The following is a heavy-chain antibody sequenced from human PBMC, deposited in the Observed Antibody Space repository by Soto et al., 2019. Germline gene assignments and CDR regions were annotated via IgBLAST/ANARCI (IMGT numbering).Heavy chain of an antibody. CDR1: GGSISSSSYY. J-gene: IGHJ4*02. Sequence: QLQLQESGPGLVKPSETLSLTCTVSGGSISSSSYYWGWIRQPPGKGLEWIGSIYYSGSTYYSPSLKSRVTISVDTSKNQCSRKLSSVTAADTAVYYWARHKGGDYGPFDYWGQGTLVTVSS. V-gene: IGHV4-39*01. CDR3: ARHKGGDYGPFDY. D-gene: IGHD4-17*01. CDR2: IYYSGST.